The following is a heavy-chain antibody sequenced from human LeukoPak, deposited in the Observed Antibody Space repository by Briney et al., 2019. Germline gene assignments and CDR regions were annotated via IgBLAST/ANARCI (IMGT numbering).Heavy chain of an antibody. V-gene: IGHV4-34*01. CDR2: INHSGST. CDR3: AREDYGDYERAN. J-gene: IGHJ4*02. CDR1: GGSFSGYY. Sequence: SETLSLTCAVYGGSFSGYYWSWIRQPPGKGLEWIGEINHSGSTNYNPSLKSRVTISVDTSKNQFSLKLSSVTAADTAVYYCAREDYGDYERANWGQGTLVTVSS. D-gene: IGHD4-17*01.